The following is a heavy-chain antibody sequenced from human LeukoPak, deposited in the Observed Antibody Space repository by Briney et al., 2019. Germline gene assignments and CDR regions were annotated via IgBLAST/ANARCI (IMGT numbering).Heavy chain of an antibody. V-gene: IGHV4-31*03. J-gene: IGHJ2*01. CDR1: GGSISSSSYY. CDR3: ATPRPTASSNYGEWFRYFDL. D-gene: IGHD3-3*01. Sequence: PSETLSLTCTVSGGSISSSSYYWGWIRQPPGKGLEWIGYIYYSGSTYYNPSLKSRVTISVDTSKNQFSLKLSSVTAADTAVYYCATPRPTASSNYGEWFRYFDLWGRGTLVTVSS. CDR2: IYYSGST.